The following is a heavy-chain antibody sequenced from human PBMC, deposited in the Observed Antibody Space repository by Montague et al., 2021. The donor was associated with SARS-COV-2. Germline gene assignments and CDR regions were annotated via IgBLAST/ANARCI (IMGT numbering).Heavy chain of an antibody. V-gene: IGHV4-34*01. CDR1: GGSFTENF. J-gene: IGHJ6*02. Sequence: SETLSLTCAVYGGSFTENFWTWIRQPPGKGLEWIGEINHSGTSNYNASLRSRVTISIDTAKNQFSLRLSALAAADTAVYYCARGRSTRVRGVISTSYYYYYYGIDVWGQGTTVTVSS. CDR3: ARGRSTRVRGVISTSYYYYYYGIDV. D-gene: IGHD3-10*01. CDR2: INHSGTS.